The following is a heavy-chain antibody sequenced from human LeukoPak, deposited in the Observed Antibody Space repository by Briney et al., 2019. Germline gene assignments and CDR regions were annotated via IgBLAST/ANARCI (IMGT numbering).Heavy chain of an antibody. V-gene: IGHV4-39*01. D-gene: IGHD1-1*01. CDR3: ARRQGNWHYFDY. Sequence: PSETLSLTCTVSGGSISSSNSYWGWIRQPPGKGLEWIGTIYYSGSTYYNPSLKSRVTISVDTSKNQFSLKLSPVTAADTAVYYCARRQGNWHYFDYWGQGTLVTVSS. J-gene: IGHJ4*02. CDR2: IYYSGST. CDR1: GGSISSSNSY.